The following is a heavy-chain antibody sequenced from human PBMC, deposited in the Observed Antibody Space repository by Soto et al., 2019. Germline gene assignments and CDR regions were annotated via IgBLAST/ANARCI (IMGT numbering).Heavy chain of an antibody. Sequence: EVQLVESGGGLVQPGGSLRLSCAASGFIFSNFWMSWVRQAPGKGLERVANIKPDGGEKYYVDSVKGRFTSSRDNAKNSLYLQMNSLRAEDTAVYHCARAYCSGGSCSPGIYWGQGTLVTVSS. CDR2: IKPDGGEK. CDR3: ARAYCSGGSCSPGIY. CDR1: GFIFSNFW. J-gene: IGHJ4*02. V-gene: IGHV3-7*04. D-gene: IGHD2-15*01.